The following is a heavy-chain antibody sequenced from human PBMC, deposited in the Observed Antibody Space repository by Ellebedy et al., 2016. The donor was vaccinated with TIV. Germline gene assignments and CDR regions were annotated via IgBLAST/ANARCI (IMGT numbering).Heavy chain of an antibody. CDR2: IIPIFGTA. D-gene: IGHD6-19*01. V-gene: IGHV1-69*13. Sequence: SVKVSCXASGGTFSSYAISWVRQAPGQGLEWMGGIIPIFGTANYAQKFQGRVTITADESTSTAYMELSSLRSEDTAVYYCGGGRYSSGWRAYYYYGMDVWGQGTTVTASS. CDR1: GGTFSSYA. J-gene: IGHJ6*02. CDR3: GGGRYSSGWRAYYYYGMDV.